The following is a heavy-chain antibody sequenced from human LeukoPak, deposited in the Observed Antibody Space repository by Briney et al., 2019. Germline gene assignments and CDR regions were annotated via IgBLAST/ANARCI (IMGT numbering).Heavy chain of an antibody. J-gene: IGHJ4*02. CDR1: GGSFSSYY. CDR3: ASDLTGALTFDY. D-gene: IGHD1-1*01. V-gene: IGHV4-59*05. CDR2: MSSSGRT. Sequence: PSETLSLTCTVSGGSFSSYYWSWIRQPPGKGLEWIGSMSSSGRTYSNPSLTGRISISVDTSKNQFSLNLTSVTVADTAVYYCASDLTGALTFDYWGQGTLVTVSS.